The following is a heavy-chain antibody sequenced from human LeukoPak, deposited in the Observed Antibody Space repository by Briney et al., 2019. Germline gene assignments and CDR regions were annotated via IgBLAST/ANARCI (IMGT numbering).Heavy chain of an antibody. V-gene: IGHV3-7*04. CDR1: GFTFSSYW. Sequence: QAGGSLRLSCAASGFTFSSYWMSWVRQAPGKGLEWVANINQDGSEKYYVDSVKGRFTISRDSAKNSLYLQMNSLRAEDTAVYYCARNRVVVPAAPWGQGTLVTVSS. J-gene: IGHJ5*02. D-gene: IGHD2-2*01. CDR3: ARNRVVVPAAP. CDR2: INQDGSEK.